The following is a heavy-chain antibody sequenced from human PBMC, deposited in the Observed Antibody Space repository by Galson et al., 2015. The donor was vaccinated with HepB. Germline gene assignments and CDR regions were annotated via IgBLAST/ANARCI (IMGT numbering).Heavy chain of an antibody. J-gene: IGHJ5*01. CDR2: TYFKSKWYS. CDR3: ARDPGTVATIFDF. Sequence: CAISGDSVSSNSAAWNWVRQSPSRGLEWLGRTYFKSKWYSDYAVSVKSRIFINPDTSKNRFSLHLNSVTPEDTAVYYCARDPGTVATIFDFWGQGTLVTVSS. D-gene: IGHD5-24*01. V-gene: IGHV6-1*01. CDR1: GDSVSSNSAA.